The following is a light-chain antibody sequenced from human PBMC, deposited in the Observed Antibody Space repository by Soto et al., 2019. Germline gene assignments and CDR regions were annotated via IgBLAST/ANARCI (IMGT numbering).Light chain of an antibody. CDR3: QQYDSYSWT. V-gene: IGKV1-6*01. CDR2: AAS. Sequence: AIQLTQSPSSLSASVVDRVTITCLASQGIRNDLGWYQQKPGKAPKLLIYAASSLQSGVPSRFSGSASGTDFTLTISSLQPDDFATYYCQQYDSYSWTFGQGTKVDIK. CDR1: QGIRND. J-gene: IGKJ1*01.